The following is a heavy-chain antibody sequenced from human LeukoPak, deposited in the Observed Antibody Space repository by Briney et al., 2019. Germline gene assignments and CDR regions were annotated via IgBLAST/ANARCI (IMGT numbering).Heavy chain of an antibody. J-gene: IGHJ4*02. Sequence: PGGSLRLSCAASGFTFSSYGMHWVRQAPDKGLEWVAVISSDGSKKFYADSVKGRFTISRDNAKNTLYLQMNSLRAEDTAVYWCAKGLSSASLWYFDYWGQGTLVTVSS. CDR1: GFTFSSYG. CDR2: ISSDGSKK. CDR3: AKGLSSASLWYFDY. D-gene: IGHD2-2*01. V-gene: IGHV3-30*18.